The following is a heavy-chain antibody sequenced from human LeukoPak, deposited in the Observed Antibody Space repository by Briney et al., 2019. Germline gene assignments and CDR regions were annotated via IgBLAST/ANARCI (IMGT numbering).Heavy chain of an antibody. D-gene: IGHD6-13*01. V-gene: IGHV1-69*06. CDR3: ARSSIIAAAGPYYFDY. Sequence: SVKVSCKASRATFSTYAISWVRQAPGQGLEWMGGIIPMFGTANYAQKSQGRVTITADKSTSTAYMQLSSLRSADTAVYYCARSSIIAAAGPYYFDYWGQGTLVTVSS. CDR1: RATFSTYA. CDR2: IIPMFGTA. J-gene: IGHJ4*02.